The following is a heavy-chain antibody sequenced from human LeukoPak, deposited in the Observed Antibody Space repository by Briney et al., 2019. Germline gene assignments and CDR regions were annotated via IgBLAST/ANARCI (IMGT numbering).Heavy chain of an antibody. CDR2: ISGSGGST. D-gene: IGHD3-9*01. J-gene: IGHJ4*02. V-gene: IGHV3-23*01. CDR1: GFTFSSYG. CDR3: AKGYYFDILSGYSSLDS. Sequence: PGGSLRLSCAASGFTFSSYGMSWVRQAPGKGLEWVSAISGSGGSTYYADSVKGRFTISRDNSKNTLYLQMNSLRAEDTAVYYCAKGYYFDILSGYSSLDSWGQGTLVTVSS.